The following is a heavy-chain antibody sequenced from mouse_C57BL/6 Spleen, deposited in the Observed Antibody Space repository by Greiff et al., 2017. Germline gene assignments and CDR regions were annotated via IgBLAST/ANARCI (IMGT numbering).Heavy chain of an antibody. D-gene: IGHD4-1*01. V-gene: IGHV1-76*01. CDR1: GYTFTDYY. CDR3: ASWEDYFDY. Sequence: QVQLQQSGAELVRPGASVKLSCKASGYTFTDYYINWVKQRPGQGLEWIARIYPGSGNTYYNEKFKGKATLTAEKSSSTAYMQLSSLTSEDSAVYFCASWEDYFDYWGQGTTLTVSS. CDR2: IYPGSGNT. J-gene: IGHJ2*01.